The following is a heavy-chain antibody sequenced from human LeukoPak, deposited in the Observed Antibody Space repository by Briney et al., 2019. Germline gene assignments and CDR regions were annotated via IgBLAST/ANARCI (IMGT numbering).Heavy chain of an antibody. D-gene: IGHD1-26*01. CDR2: ISYDGSNK. CDR1: GFTFSSYA. Sequence: GGSLRLSCAASGFTFSSYAMHWVRQAPGKGLEWVAVISYDGSNKYYADSVKGRFTISRDNSKNTLYLQMNSLRAEDTAVYYCAKDGGRVGAPEGFDYWGQGTLVTVSS. CDR3: AKDGGRVGAPEGFDY. J-gene: IGHJ4*02. V-gene: IGHV3-30*04.